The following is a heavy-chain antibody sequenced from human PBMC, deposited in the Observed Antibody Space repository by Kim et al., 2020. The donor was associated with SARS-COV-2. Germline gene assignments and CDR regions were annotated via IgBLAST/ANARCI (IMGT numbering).Heavy chain of an antibody. V-gene: IGHV1-3*01. Sequence: ASVKVSCKASGYTFTSYAMHWVRQAPGQRLEWMGWINAGNGNTKYSQKFQGRVTITRDTSASTAYMELSSLRSEDTAVYYCARSDYYDSSGYPDYNWFDPWGQGTLVTVSS. CDR3: ARSDYYDSSGYPDYNWFDP. D-gene: IGHD3-22*01. J-gene: IGHJ5*02. CDR2: INAGNGNT. CDR1: GYTFTSYA.